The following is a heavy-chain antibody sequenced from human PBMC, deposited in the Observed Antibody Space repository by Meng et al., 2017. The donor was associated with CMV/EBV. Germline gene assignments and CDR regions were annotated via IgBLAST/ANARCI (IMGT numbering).Heavy chain of an antibody. V-gene: IGHV3-48*03. Sequence: GGSLRLSCSSSTFTLSNHDMNWVRQAPGKGLEWLSHINRGDSVIAYADSVRGRFTISRDIAKNSLYLQMNSLRVEDTALYYCTKDQGISGYSMDVWGQGTKVTVSS. CDR1: TFTLSNHD. J-gene: IGHJ6*02. CDR2: INRGDSVI. CDR3: TKDQGISGYSMDV. D-gene: IGHD3-3*01.